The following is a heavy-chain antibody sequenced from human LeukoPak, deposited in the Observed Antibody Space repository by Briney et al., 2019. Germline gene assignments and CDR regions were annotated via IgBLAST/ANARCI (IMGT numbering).Heavy chain of an antibody. CDR2: ISSSSSNI. Sequence: PGRSLRLSCAASGFTLSSHSMNWVRQAPGKGLEWVSYISSSSSNINYADSVKGRFTISRDNSKNTLYLQMNSLRAEDTAVYYCAKEQLYSSGWPRADYWGQGTLVTVSS. J-gene: IGHJ4*02. CDR1: GFTLSSHS. CDR3: AKEQLYSSGWPRADY. V-gene: IGHV3-48*01. D-gene: IGHD6-19*01.